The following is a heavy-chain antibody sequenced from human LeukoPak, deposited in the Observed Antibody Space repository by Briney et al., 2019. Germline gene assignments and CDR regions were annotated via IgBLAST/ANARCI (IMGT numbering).Heavy chain of an antibody. V-gene: IGHV1-69*04. CDR1: GGTFSSYA. CDR2: IIPILGIA. J-gene: IGHJ4*02. D-gene: IGHD6-19*01. Sequence: SVKVSCKASGGTFSSYAISWVRQAPGRGLEWMGRIIPILGIANYAQKFQGRVTITADKSTSTAYMELSSLRSEDTAVYYCARDNGDSSGKDYWGQGTLVTVSS. CDR3: ARDNGDSSGKDY.